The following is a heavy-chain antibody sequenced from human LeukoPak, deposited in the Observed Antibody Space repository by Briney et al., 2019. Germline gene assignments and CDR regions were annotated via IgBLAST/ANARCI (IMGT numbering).Heavy chain of an antibody. CDR3: AKAFSSTWYWYFDL. J-gene: IGHJ2*01. CDR2: ITWNSGDI. D-gene: IGHD6-13*01. V-gene: IGHV3-9*01. CDR1: GLSFDDYA. Sequence: GGSLSLSCAASGLSFDDYAMHWVRQAPGKGLEWVSGITWNSGDIDYADSVKGRFIISRDNAKNSLFLQMNSLRPEDTALYYCAKAFSSTWYWYFDLWGRGTLVTVSS.